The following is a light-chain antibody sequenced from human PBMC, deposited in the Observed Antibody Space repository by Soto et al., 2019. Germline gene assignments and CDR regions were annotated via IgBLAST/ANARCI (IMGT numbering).Light chain of an antibody. Sequence: QSALTQPPSASGSPGQSVTISCTGTSSDVGGYNYVSWYQHHPGKAPKLIIYEVYKRPSGVPDRFSGSKSGNTAALTVSGLQAEDEADYYCSSYTSSSTPLFVFGTGTKVTVL. CDR3: SSYTSSSTPLFV. CDR2: EVY. J-gene: IGLJ1*01. CDR1: SSDVGGYNY. V-gene: IGLV2-8*01.